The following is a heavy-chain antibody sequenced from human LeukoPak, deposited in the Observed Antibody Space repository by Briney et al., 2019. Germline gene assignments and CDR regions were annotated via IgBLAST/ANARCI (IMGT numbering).Heavy chain of an antibody. D-gene: IGHD3-22*01. Sequence: GGSLRLSCAASGFTFSSYSMNWVRQAPGKGLEWVSSISSSSSYIYYADSVKGRFTISRDNAKNSLYLQMNSLRAEGTAVYYCARGITMIGDAFDIWGQGTMVTVSS. CDR3: ARGITMIGDAFDI. V-gene: IGHV3-21*01. CDR1: GFTFSSYS. CDR2: ISSSSSYI. J-gene: IGHJ3*02.